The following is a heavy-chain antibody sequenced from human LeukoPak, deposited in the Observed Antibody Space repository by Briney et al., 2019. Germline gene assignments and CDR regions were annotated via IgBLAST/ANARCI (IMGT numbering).Heavy chain of an antibody. CDR3: AKDTSWDNVVALADPTYGAFDI. J-gene: IGHJ3*02. Sequence: PGGSLRLSCAASGFAFSGYSMHWVRQAPGKGLEWVAFIRYDGSNKYYADSVKGRFTISRDNSKNTLYLQMNSLRAEDTAVYYCAKDTSWDNVVALADPTYGAFDIWGQGTMVTVSS. V-gene: IGHV3-30*02. D-gene: IGHD2-2*01. CDR1: GFAFSGYS. CDR2: IRYDGSNK.